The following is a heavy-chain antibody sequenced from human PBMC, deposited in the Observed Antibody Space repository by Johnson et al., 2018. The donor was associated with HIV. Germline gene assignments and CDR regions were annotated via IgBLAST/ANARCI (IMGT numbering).Heavy chain of an antibody. J-gene: IGHJ3*01. D-gene: IGHD1-26*01. CDR3: AREGVSGSYYDAFDL. CDR1: GFTFSSYA. V-gene: IGHV3-30*04. Sequence: VQLVESGGGVVQPGRSLRLSCAASGFTFSSYAMHWVRQAPGKGLEWGAIISYDGSNKYYADSVKGRFPISRDNSKNTLFLQMDSLRADYTAVYYCAREGVSGSYYDAFDLWGQGTMVTVSS. CDR2: ISYDGSNK.